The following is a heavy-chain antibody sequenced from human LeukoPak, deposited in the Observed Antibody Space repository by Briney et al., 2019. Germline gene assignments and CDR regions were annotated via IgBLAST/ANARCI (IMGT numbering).Heavy chain of an antibody. J-gene: IGHJ3*02. CDR2: IYYSGST. D-gene: IGHD3-3*01. V-gene: IGHV4-59*01. CDR1: GGSISSYY. Sequence: KPSETLSPTCTVSGGSISSYYWSWIRQPPGKGLEWIGYIYYSGSTNYNPSLKSRVTISVDTSKNQFSLKLSSVTAADTAVYYCARTQGYDFWSGYDDAFDIWGQGTMVTVSS. CDR3: ARTQGYDFWSGYDDAFDI.